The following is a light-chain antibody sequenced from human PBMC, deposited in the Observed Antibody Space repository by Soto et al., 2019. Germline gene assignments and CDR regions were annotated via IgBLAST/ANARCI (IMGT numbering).Light chain of an antibody. V-gene: IGKV3-11*01. Sequence: EIVLTQFPASVSLSLGGRATLSCRASRTVNSQLAWYQQKHGQAPRLIIYDAFNRAADIPARFSGSETGTDGTITINNLEQEDAAVYYGQQRWDWPLTFGGGTKVDIK. CDR1: RTVNSQ. CDR3: QQRWDWPLT. CDR2: DAF. J-gene: IGKJ4*01.